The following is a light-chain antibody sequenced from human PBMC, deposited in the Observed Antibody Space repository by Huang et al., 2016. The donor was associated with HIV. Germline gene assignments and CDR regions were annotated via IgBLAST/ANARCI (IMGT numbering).Light chain of an antibody. CDR2: GAF. Sequence: EIVMTQSPATLSVSPGERATLSCRASQSISTNLAWYQQKPGQAPRLLIYGAFTRATGIPARFSGSASVTEFSLTISSLQTEDFAVYYCQQYDNWPPYTFGQGTKLEIK. CDR3: QQYDNWPPYT. J-gene: IGKJ2*01. V-gene: IGKV3-15*01. CDR1: QSISTN.